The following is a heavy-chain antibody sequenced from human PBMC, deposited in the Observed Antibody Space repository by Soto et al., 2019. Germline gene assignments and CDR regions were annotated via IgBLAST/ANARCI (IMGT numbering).Heavy chain of an antibody. CDR2: ISGSGGST. J-gene: IGHJ5*02. Sequence: GGSLRLSFAPSGLTFSSYAMSWVRQAPGKGLEWVSAISGSGGSTYYADSVKGRFNISSDNSKNTLYLQMNILRAEDTPVYYCARVKNWFDPWGQGTLVTVSS. V-gene: IGHV3-23*01. CDR3: ARVKNWFDP. CDR1: GLTFSSYA.